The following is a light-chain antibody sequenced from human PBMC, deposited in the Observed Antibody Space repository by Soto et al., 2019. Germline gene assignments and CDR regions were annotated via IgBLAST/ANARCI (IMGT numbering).Light chain of an antibody. J-gene: IGKJ1*01. V-gene: IGKV3-20*01. CDR3: QNYGNSLWT. Sequence: EIMLTQSPGTLSLSPGERDTLSCRASQSVSSSFLAWYQQKPGQAPRLLIYGASIRATGIPDRFSGSGSGTDFTLTISRLEPEDFAMYLCQNYGNSLWTFGQGTKVDIK. CDR1: QSVSSSF. CDR2: GAS.